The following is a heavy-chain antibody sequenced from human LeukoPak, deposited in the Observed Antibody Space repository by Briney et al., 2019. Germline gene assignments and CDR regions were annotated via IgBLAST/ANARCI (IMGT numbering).Heavy chain of an antibody. J-gene: IGHJ4*02. CDR3: AKDHSYDYVWGSYRYYHYFDY. CDR1: GFTFSSYA. CDR2: ISGSGGST. V-gene: IGHV3-23*01. D-gene: IGHD3-16*02. Sequence: PGGSLRLSCAASGFTFSSYAMSWVRQAPGKGLEWVSAISGSGGSTYYADSVKGRFTISRDNSKNTQYLQMNSLRAEDTAVYYCAKDHSYDYVWGSYRYYHYFDYWGQGTLVTVSS.